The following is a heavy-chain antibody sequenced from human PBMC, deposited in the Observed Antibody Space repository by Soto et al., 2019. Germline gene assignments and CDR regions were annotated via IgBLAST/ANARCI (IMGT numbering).Heavy chain of an antibody. CDR3: ARDGLGDIVVVPAAIRGNWFDP. CDR1: GYSISSGYY. J-gene: IGHJ5*02. CDR2: IYHSGST. V-gene: IGHV4-38-2*01. D-gene: IGHD2-2*01. Sequence: SETLSLTCAVSGYSISSGYYWGWIRQPPGKGLEWIVSIYHSGSTYYNPSLKSRVTISVDTSKNQFSLKLSSVTAADTAVYYCARDGLGDIVVVPAAIRGNWFDPWGQGTRVTVSS.